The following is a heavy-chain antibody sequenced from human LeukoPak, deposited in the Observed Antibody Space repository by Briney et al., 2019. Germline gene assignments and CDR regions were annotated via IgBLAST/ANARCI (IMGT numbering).Heavy chain of an antibody. Sequence: SETLSLTCPVSGYSVSTGYYWGWIRQPPGKGLEWIGSIYHRGNTYYSPSLKSRATISVDTSKNQFSLKLSSVTAADTAVYYCARISEGFDYWGQGTLVTVSS. CDR2: IYHRGNT. V-gene: IGHV4-38-2*01. CDR3: ARISEGFDY. J-gene: IGHJ4*02. CDR1: GYSVSTGYY.